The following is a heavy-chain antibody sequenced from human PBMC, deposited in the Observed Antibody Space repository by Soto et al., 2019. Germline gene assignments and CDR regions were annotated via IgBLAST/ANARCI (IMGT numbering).Heavy chain of an antibody. CDR1: GYTFTGYY. Sequence: GASVKVSCKASGYTFTGYYMHWVRQAPGQGLEWMGWINPNSGGTNYAQKFQGWVTMTRDTSISTAYMELSRLRSDDTAVYYCARGAATGTGYYYYYGMDVWGQGTTVTVS. V-gene: IGHV1-2*04. CDR3: ARGAATGTGYYYYYGMDV. CDR2: INPNSGGT. J-gene: IGHJ6*02. D-gene: IGHD1-1*01.